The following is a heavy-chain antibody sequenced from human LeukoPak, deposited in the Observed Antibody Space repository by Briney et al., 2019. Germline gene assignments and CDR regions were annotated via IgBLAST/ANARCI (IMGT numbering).Heavy chain of an antibody. CDR2: ISAYNGNT. Sequence: ASVKVSCKASGYTFTSYGISWVRQAPGQGLEWMGWISAYNGNTNYAQKLQGRVTMTTDTSTSTAYMELRSLRSDDTAVYYCATLYDDSSGYWTGEYFQHWGQGTLVTVSS. D-gene: IGHD3-22*01. CDR3: ATLYDDSSGYWTGEYFQH. J-gene: IGHJ1*01. CDR1: GYTFTSYG. V-gene: IGHV1-18*01.